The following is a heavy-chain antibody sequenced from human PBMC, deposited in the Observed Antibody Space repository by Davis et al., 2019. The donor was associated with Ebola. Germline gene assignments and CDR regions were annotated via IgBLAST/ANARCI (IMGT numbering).Heavy chain of an antibody. CDR3: ARGAAAGMGWYFDY. Sequence: GESLKISCAASGFTFSNYMMNWVRQAPGKGLEWVAFIRYDGSNKYYADSVKGRFTISRDNSKNTLYLQMGSLRAEDMAVYYCARGAAAGMGWYFDYWGQGTLVTVSS. CDR2: IRYDGSNK. V-gene: IGHV3-30*02. D-gene: IGHD6-13*01. CDR1: GFTFSNYM. J-gene: IGHJ4*02.